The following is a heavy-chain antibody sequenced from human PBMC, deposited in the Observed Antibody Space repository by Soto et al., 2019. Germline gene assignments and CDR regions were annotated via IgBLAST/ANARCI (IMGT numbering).Heavy chain of an antibody. CDR2: ISAYNGNT. Sequence: QVQLVQSGAEVKKPGASVKVSCKASGYTFTSYGISWVRQAPGQGLEWMGWISAYNGNTNYAQKLQGRVTMTTDTSRITAHIELRSLTSDDTAVYYCARQPVVGTAFFDYCGQGTLVNVTS. J-gene: IGHJ4*02. D-gene: IGHD6-19*01. CDR3: ARQPVVGTAFFDY. CDR1: GYTFTSYG. V-gene: IGHV1-18*01.